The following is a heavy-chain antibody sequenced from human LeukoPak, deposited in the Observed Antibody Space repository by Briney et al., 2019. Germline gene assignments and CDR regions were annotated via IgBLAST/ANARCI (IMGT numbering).Heavy chain of an antibody. Sequence: ASVKVSCKASGGTFSSYAISWVRQAPGQGLEWMGWMNPNSGNTGYAQKFQGRVTITRNTSISTAYMELSSLRSEDTAVYYCARGQRYYYDSSGYYRTNIDYWGQGTLVTVSS. J-gene: IGHJ4*02. CDR1: GGTFSSYA. CDR2: MNPNSGNT. D-gene: IGHD3-22*01. V-gene: IGHV1-8*03. CDR3: ARGQRYYYDSSGYYRTNIDY.